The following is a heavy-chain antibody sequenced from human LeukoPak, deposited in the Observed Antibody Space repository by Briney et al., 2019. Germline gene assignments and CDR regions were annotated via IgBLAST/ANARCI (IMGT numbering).Heavy chain of an antibody. V-gene: IGHV3-23*01. CDR2: ISGSGGST. CDR3: AKLLRGTVVPFYDY. J-gene: IGHJ4*02. Sequence: HPGGSLRLSCVASGITFSTSAMSWVRQAPGKGLEWVSAISGSGGSTYYADSVKGRFTISRDNSKSTLHLQMNSLRVDDTAVYYCAKLLRGTVVPFYDYWGQGTLVTVSS. CDR1: GITFSTSA. D-gene: IGHD3-10*01.